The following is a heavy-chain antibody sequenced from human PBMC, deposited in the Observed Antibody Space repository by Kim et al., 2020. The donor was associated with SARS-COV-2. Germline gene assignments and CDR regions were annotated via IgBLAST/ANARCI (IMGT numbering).Heavy chain of an antibody. J-gene: IGHJ4*02. CDR2: T. V-gene: IGHV4-39*01. D-gene: IGHD2-21*01. Sequence: TYSHPALTSPVTISVDTSKNQFSLTLSSVTAADTAVYYCARRGIVVPFDYWGQGTLVTVSS. CDR3: ARRGIVVPFDY.